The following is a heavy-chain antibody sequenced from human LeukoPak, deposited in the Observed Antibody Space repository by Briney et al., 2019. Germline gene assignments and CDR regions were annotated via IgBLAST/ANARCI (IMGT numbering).Heavy chain of an antibody. Sequence: TSDTLSLTCAVYGGSFSGYYWSWIRQPTGKGREWIGEINHRGSTNYNPSLKRRVTISIDTSKKQFSLKLSSVTAADTAGYYCARSHITGTTNLIFDYWGQGTLVTVSS. V-gene: IGHV4-34*01. J-gene: IGHJ4*02. CDR2: INHRGST. CDR3: ARSHITGTTNLIFDY. D-gene: IGHD1-20*01. CDR1: GGSFSGYY.